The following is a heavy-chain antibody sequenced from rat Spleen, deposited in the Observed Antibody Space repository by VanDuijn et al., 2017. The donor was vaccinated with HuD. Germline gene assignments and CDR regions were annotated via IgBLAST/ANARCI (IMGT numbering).Heavy chain of an antibody. CDR3: TRGTYYRH. Sequence: EVQLVESGGGLVQPGRSMKVSCTASGFTFSDYGIHWIRQAPMKGLEWVASISPSGGNTYYRDSVKGRFTISRDNAKSTLYLRMNSLRSEDTATYYCTRGTYYRHWGQGVMVTVSS. D-gene: IGHD1-9*01. V-gene: IGHV5-19*01. CDR1: GFTFSDYG. J-gene: IGHJ2*01. CDR2: ISPSGGNT.